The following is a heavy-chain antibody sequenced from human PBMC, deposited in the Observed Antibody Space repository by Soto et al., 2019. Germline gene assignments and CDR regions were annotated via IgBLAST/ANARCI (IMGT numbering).Heavy chain of an antibody. CDR2: IGGSGGST. V-gene: IGHV3-23*01. J-gene: IGHJ6*02. Sequence: GGSLRLSCAASGFTFSSYAMTWVRQAPGKGLEWVSVIGGSGGSTYYADSVKGRFTISRDNSKSTLYLQMNSLRVEDTAMYYCAKATKGSLYYYYGMDVWGQGTTVTVSS. CDR3: AKATKGSLYYYYGMDV. CDR1: GFTFSSYA.